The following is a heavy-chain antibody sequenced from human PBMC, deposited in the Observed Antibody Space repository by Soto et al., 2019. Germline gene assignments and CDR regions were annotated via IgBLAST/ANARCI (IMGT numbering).Heavy chain of an antibody. CDR2: ISWNSGSI. V-gene: IGHV3-9*01. Sequence: GGSLRLSCAASGFTFDDYAMHWVRQAPGKGLEWVSGISWNSGSIGYADSVKGRFTISRDNAKNSLYLQMNSLRAEDTALYYCAKDSNYYGSGSYWIRTSYFDYWGQGTLVTVSS. D-gene: IGHD3-10*01. CDR1: GFTFDDYA. J-gene: IGHJ4*02. CDR3: AKDSNYYGSGSYWIRTSYFDY.